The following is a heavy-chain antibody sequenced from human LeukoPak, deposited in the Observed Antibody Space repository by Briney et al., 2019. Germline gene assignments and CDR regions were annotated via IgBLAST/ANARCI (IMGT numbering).Heavy chain of an antibody. J-gene: IGHJ6*02. CDR3: ATPGLVTLLPAYYYGMDV. Sequence: ASVKVSCKVSGYTLTELSMHWVRQAPGKGLEWMGGFDPEDGETIYAQKFQGRVTMTEDTSTDTAYMELSSLRSEDTAVYYCATPGLVTLLPAYYYGMDVWGQGTTVTVSS. CDR2: FDPEDGET. CDR1: GYTLTELS. V-gene: IGHV1-24*01. D-gene: IGHD3/OR15-3a*01.